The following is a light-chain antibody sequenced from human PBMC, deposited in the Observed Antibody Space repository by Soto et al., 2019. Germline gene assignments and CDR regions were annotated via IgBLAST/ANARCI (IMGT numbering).Light chain of an antibody. J-gene: IGLJ1*01. CDR1: STDVGGYNY. CDR3: SSYTSSSTLAV. CDR2: DVS. V-gene: IGLV2-14*01. Sequence: QSALTQPASVSGSPGQSITISCTGTSTDVGGYNYVSWYQQHPGKARKLMIYDVSNRPSGVSNRFSGSKSGNTASLNISGLQAEDEAHYHCSSYTSSSTLAVFGTWTKLTVL.